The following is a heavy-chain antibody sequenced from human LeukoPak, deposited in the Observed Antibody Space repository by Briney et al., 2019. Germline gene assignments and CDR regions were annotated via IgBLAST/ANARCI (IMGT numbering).Heavy chain of an antibody. V-gene: IGHV4-34*01. Sequence: SETLSLTCAVYGGSFSGYYWSWIRQPPGKGLEWIGEINHSGSTNYNPSLKSRVTISVDTSKNQFSLKLSSVTAADTAVYYCARGASPTTVTTPRAFDYWGQEPWSPSPQ. CDR1: GGSFSGYY. CDR3: ARGASPTTVTTPRAFDY. J-gene: IGHJ4*01. D-gene: IGHD4-17*01. CDR2: INHSGST.